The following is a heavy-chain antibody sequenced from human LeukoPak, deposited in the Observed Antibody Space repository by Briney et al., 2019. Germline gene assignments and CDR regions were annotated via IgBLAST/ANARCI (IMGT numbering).Heavy chain of an antibody. CDR3: ARSTEYDILTGYLVAHR. Sequence: GGSLRLSCAVSGFTVSGDYMSWVRQAPGKGLEWVSAISGSGGSTYYADSVKGRFTISRDNANNSLYLQMNSLRAEDTAVYYCARSTEYDILTGYLVAHRWGQGTQVTVSS. CDR1: GFTVSGDY. V-gene: IGHV3-23*01. J-gene: IGHJ4*02. CDR2: ISGSGGST. D-gene: IGHD3-9*01.